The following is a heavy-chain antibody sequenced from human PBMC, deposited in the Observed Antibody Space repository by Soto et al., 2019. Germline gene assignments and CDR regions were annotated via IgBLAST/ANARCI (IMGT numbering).Heavy chain of an antibody. CDR2: VSHSGRT. J-gene: IGHJ5*02. V-gene: IGHV4-59*01. CDR3: ARLLGGYDDYGGWFAP. Sequence: QVHLVESGPGLVKPSETPSLTCTISGGSISPYSWTWIRQSPGKGLEWIGYVSHSGRTFYTPSLKSRLTMSLDTTRSQFSLRMKSLSAADTAVYYCARLLGGYDDYGGWFAPWGQGTLVTVSS. D-gene: IGHD4-17*01. CDR1: GGSISPYS.